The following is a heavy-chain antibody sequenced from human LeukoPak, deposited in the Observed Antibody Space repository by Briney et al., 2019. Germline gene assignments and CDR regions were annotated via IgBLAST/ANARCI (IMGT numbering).Heavy chain of an antibody. CDR3: ARGLGYSGYEGAYYFDY. CDR1: GGSFSGYY. J-gene: IGHJ4*02. D-gene: IGHD5-12*01. CDR2: SNHSGGT. V-gene: IGHV4-34*01. Sequence: SETLSLTCAVYGGSFSGYYWSWIRQPPGKGLEWIGESNHSGGTNYNPSLKSRVTISVDTSKNQFSLKLSSVTAADTAVYYCARGLGYSGYEGAYYFDYWGQGTLVTVSS.